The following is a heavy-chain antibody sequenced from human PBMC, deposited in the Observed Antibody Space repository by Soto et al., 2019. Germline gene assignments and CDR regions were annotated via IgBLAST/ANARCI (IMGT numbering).Heavy chain of an antibody. V-gene: IGHV3-13*01. CDR3: ARGVLGSGDYFYGIDV. Sequence: GGSLRLPSAASGFSFSNYDMHWVRQAKGKGLVWLSGIVAAGDTYSPGSVSFRCPISRENGKNSFNLQINSLRAGDTDVYFCARGVLGSGDYFYGIDVWGQGTTVTVSS. CDR2: IVAAGDT. J-gene: IGHJ6*02. D-gene: IGHD2-8*02. CDR1: GFSFSNYD.